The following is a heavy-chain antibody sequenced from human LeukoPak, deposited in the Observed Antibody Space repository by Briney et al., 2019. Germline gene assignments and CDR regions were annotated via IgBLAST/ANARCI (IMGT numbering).Heavy chain of an antibody. CDR3: AREALHGAWYVEAFDI. CDR1: GFTFSSYW. CDR2: IKQDGSEK. J-gene: IGHJ3*02. Sequence: PGGSLRLSCAASGFTFSSYWMSWVRQAPGKGLEWVANIKQDGSEKYYVDSVKGRFTISRDNAKNTLYLQMNSLRAEDTALYYCAREALHGAWYVEAFDIWGQGTMVTVSS. D-gene: IGHD6-19*01. V-gene: IGHV3-7*01.